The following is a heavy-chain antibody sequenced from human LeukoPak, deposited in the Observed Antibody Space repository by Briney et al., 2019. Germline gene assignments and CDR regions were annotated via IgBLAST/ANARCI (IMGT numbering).Heavy chain of an antibody. CDR3: ARDGDDFWSGYYEHYFDY. CDR2: ISAYNGNT. V-gene: IGHV1-18*01. CDR1: GYTFTSYG. D-gene: IGHD3-3*01. Sequence: ASVKVSCKASGYTFTSYGISWVRQAPGQGLEWMGWISAYNGNTSYAQKLQGRVTMTTDTSTSIAYMELRSLRSDDTAVYYCARDGDDFWSGYYEHYFDYWGQGTLVTVSS. J-gene: IGHJ4*02.